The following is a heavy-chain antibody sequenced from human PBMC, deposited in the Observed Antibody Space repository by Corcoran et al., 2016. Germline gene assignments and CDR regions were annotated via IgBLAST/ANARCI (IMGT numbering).Heavy chain of an antibody. Sequence: VQLVESGGGLVKPGGSLRLSCAASGFTFSSYSMNWVRQAPGKGLEWVSSISSSSSYIYYADSVKGRFTISRDNAKNSLYLQLNSLRAEGTAVYYCARNGGGYCSGGSCVETKRPNYFDYWGQGTLVTVSS. V-gene: IGHV3-21*01. CDR2: ISSSSSYI. J-gene: IGHJ4*02. CDR3: ARNGGGYCSGGSCVETKRPNYFDY. CDR1: GFTFSSYS. D-gene: IGHD2-15*01.